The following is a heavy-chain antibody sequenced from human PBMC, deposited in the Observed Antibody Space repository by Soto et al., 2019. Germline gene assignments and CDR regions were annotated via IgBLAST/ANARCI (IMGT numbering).Heavy chain of an antibody. CDR1: GGSISSSSYY. D-gene: IGHD1-20*01. Sequence: PSETLSLTCTVSGGSISSSSYYWGWIRHPPGKGLEWIGSIYYSGSTYYNPSLKSRVTISVDTSKNQFSLKLSSVTAADTAVYYCARHLPCNWNDDQRRDYWAQGTLVTVSS. V-gene: IGHV4-39*01. CDR2: IYYSGST. CDR3: ARHLPCNWNDDQRRDY. J-gene: IGHJ4*02.